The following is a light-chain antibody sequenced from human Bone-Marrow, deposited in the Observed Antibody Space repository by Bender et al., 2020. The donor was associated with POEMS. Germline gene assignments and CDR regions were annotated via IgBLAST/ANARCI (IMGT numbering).Light chain of an antibody. CDR2: TNN. Sequence: QSVLTQPPSVSGTPGQRVTISCSGSGSNIGGYPVNWYQQLPGTAHRLLIYTNNERPSGVPDRFSGSKSGTSASLAISRVEAGDEADYYCQVWDSTSDLVVFGGGTKLTVL. CDR3: QVWDSTSDLVV. V-gene: IGLV1-44*01. J-gene: IGLJ2*01. CDR1: GSNIGGYP.